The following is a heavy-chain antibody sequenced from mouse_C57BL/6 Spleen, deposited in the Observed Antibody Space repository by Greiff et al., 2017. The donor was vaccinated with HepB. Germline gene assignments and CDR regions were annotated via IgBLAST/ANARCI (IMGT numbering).Heavy chain of an antibody. CDR1: GYTFTDYN. V-gene: IGHV1-22*01. D-gene: IGHD1-1*01. CDR3: AIHYGSSYDYFDY. Sequence: EVQLQQSGPELVKPGASVKMSCKASGYTFTDYNMHWVKQSHGKSLEWIGYINPNNGGTSYNQKFKGKATLTVNKSSSTAYMELRSLTSEDSAVYYCAIHYGSSYDYFDYWGQGTTLTVSS. CDR2: INPNNGGT. J-gene: IGHJ2*01.